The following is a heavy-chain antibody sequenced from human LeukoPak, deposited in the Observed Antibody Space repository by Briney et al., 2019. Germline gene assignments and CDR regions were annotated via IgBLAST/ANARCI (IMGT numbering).Heavy chain of an antibody. J-gene: IGHJ3*02. D-gene: IGHD6-19*01. CDR3: ARDTAVAERPSDAFDI. V-gene: IGHV3-74*03. CDR1: GFTFSNYW. CDR2: IKSDGRST. Sequence: GGSLRLSCAASGFTFSNYWMHWVRQAPGKGLVWVSRIKSDGRSTKYADSVKGRFTISRDNAKNTMYLQMESLGADDTAIYYCARDTAVAERPSDAFDIWGQGTMVTVSS.